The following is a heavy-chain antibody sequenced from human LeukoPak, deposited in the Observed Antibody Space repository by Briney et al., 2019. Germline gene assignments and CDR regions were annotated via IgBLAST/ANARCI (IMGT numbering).Heavy chain of an antibody. J-gene: IGHJ4*02. CDR1: GGTFSSYT. Sequence: SVKVSCKASGGTFSSYTISWVRQAPGQGLEWMGRIIPIVGIANSAQKFQGRVTITADKSTTTAYMELSRLRSEDTAVYYCARVLGYCSGGSCYAFDYWGQGTLVTVSS. CDR3: ARVLGYCSGGSCYAFDY. D-gene: IGHD2-15*01. V-gene: IGHV1-69*02. CDR2: IIPIVGIA.